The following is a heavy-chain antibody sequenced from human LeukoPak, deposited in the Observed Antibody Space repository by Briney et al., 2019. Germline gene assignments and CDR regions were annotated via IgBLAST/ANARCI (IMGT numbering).Heavy chain of an antibody. D-gene: IGHD3-16*01. CDR2: IDPSDSYT. CDR1: GSRFTSYW. Sequence: GGSLPISCQGSGSRFTSYWISGARQLPGKGRERMGRIDPSDSYTNYSPSFQGHVTISADKSISTAYLQWSSLTASDTAMYYCARSRRYDYVWGPWGQGTMVTVSS. V-gene: IGHV5-10-1*01. CDR3: ARSRRYDYVWGP. J-gene: IGHJ3*01.